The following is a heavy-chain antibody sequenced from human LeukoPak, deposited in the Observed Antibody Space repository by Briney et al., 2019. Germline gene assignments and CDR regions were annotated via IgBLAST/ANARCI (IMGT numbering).Heavy chain of an antibody. CDR2: IIPIFGTA. J-gene: IGHJ6*03. V-gene: IGHV1-69*13. D-gene: IGHD6-19*01. CDR1: GGTFSSYA. CDR3: ARRGGWFDYYYMDV. Sequence: GASVKVSCKXSGGTFSSYAISWVRQAPGQGLEWMGGIIPIFGTANYAQKFQGRVTITADESTSTAYMEQSSLRSEDTAVYYCARRGGWFDYYYMDVWGKGTTVTVSS.